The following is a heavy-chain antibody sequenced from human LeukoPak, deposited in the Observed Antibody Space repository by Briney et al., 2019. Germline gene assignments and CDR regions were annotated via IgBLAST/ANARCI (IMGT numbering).Heavy chain of an antibody. V-gene: IGHV4-59*12. CDR3: ARKGRQLWLSFDY. CDR2: IYYSGST. Sequence: NPSETLSLTCTVSGGSISSYYWSWIRQPPGKGLEWIGYIYYSGSTNYNPSLKSRVTISVDTSKNQFSLKLSSVTAADTAVYYCARKGRQLWLSFDYWGQGTLVTVSS. CDR1: GGSISSYY. D-gene: IGHD5-18*01. J-gene: IGHJ4*02.